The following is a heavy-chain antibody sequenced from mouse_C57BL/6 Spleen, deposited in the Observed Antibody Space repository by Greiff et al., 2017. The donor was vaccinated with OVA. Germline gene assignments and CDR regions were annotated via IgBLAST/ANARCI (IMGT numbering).Heavy chain of an antibody. CDR2: IYPGDGDT. J-gene: IGHJ2*01. V-gene: IGHV1-82*01. CDR3: ARGAGYFDY. CDR1: GYAFSSSW. Sequence: QVQLQQSGPELVKPGASVKISCKASGYAFSSSWMNWVKQRPGKGLEWIGRIYPGDGDTNYNGKFKGKATLTADKSSSTAYMQRSSLTSEDSAVYFCARGAGYFDYWGQGTTLTVSS.